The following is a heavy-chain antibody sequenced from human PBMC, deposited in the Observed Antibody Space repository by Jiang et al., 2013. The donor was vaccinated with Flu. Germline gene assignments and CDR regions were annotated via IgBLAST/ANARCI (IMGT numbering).Heavy chain of an antibody. J-gene: IGHJ4*02. Sequence: TLSSPALSLVAPSVLTTGAGFGSPRKGLEWIGYIYYSGITYYNPSLKSRVTLSVDTSKNQFSLNLRSVTAADTAVFYCARHPFWSGAPDYWGQGILVTSPQ. CDR3: ARHPFWSGAPDY. CDR2: IYYSGIT. V-gene: IGHV4-59*08. D-gene: IGHD3-3*01. CDR1: VAPSVLTT.